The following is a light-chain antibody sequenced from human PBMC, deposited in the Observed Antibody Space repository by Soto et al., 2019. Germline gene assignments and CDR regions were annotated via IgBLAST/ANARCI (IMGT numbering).Light chain of an antibody. V-gene: IGKV1-5*03. CDR3: QQYNSYPLT. Sequence: DIQMTQSPSALSASVGDRVTITCRASQSINSWLAWYQQKSGKAPKVLIYKASSLESGVPSRFSGSGSGTEFTLIISSLQPDDFATYYCQQYNSYPLTFGGGTKVESK. CDR2: KAS. CDR1: QSINSW. J-gene: IGKJ4*01.